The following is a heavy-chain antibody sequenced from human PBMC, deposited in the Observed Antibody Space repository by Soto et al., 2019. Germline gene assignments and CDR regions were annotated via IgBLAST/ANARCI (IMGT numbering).Heavy chain of an antibody. V-gene: IGHV3-30-3*01. CDR3: ARDPDSSGYYVFDY. Sequence: GGSLRLSCAASGFTFGSYAMHWVRQAPGKGLEWAAVISYDGSNEYYADSVKGRFTISRDNSKNTLYLQMNSLRAEDTAVYYCARDPDSSGYYVFDYWGQGTLVTVSS. J-gene: IGHJ4*02. D-gene: IGHD3-22*01. CDR1: GFTFGSYA. CDR2: ISYDGSNE.